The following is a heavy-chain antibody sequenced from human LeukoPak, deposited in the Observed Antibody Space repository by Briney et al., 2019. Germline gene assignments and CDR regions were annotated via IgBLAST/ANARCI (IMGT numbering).Heavy chain of an antibody. Sequence: GESLKISCKGSGDSFISYWIGWVRQMPGKGLEWMGIIYPGDSDTRYSPSFQGQVTISADKSISTAYLQWSSLKASDTAMYYCARHGGIVGPTDAFDIWGQGTMVTVSS. V-gene: IGHV5-51*01. CDR1: GDSFISYW. CDR2: IYPGDSDT. D-gene: IGHD1-26*01. CDR3: ARHGGIVGPTDAFDI. J-gene: IGHJ3*02.